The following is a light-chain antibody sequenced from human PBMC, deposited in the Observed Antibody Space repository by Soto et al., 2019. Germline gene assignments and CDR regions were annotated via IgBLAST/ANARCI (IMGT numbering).Light chain of an antibody. CDR1: QSVLYSSNNKNY. V-gene: IGKV4-1*01. Sequence: DIVMTQSPDSLAVSLGERATINCKSGQSVLYSSNNKNYLSWFQQKPGQPPKLLIYWASTRESGVPDRFSGSGSGTHFTLTISSLQAEDVAVYYCQQHYNTPYTFGQGTRLEIK. CDR2: WAS. J-gene: IGKJ5*01. CDR3: QQHYNTPYT.